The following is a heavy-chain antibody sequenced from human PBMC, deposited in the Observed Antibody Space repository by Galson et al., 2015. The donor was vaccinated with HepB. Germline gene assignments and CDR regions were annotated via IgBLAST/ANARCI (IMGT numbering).Heavy chain of an antibody. CDR3: AKAMDLYGVYYMDV. J-gene: IGHJ6*03. CDR2: ISYDGGNK. Sequence: SLRLSCAASGFTFSSYGMHWVRQAPGKGLEWVAVISYDGGNKYYADSVKGRFTISRDNSKNTLYLQMNSLRAEDTAVYYCAKAMDLYGVYYMDVWGKGTTVTVSS. V-gene: IGHV3-30*18. D-gene: IGHD2/OR15-2a*01. CDR1: GFTFSSYG.